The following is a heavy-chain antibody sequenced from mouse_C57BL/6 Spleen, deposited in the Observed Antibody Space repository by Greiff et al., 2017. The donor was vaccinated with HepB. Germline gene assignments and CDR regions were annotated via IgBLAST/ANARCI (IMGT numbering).Heavy chain of an antibody. CDR2: IDPNSGGT. J-gene: IGHJ1*03. CDR1: GYTFTSYW. Sequence: QVQLQQPGAELVKPGASVKLSCKASGYTFTSYWMHWVKQRPGRGLEWIGRIDPNSGGTKYNEKFKSKATLTVDKPSSTAYLQLSSLTSEDSAIYDWARWSHYGSSYSYWYFDVWGTGTTVTVSS. D-gene: IGHD1-1*01. V-gene: IGHV1-62-3*01. CDR3: ARWSHYGSSYSYWYFDV.